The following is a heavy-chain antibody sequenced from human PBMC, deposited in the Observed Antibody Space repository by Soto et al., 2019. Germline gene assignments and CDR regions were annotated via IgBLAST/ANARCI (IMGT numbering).Heavy chain of an antibody. CDR3: ARLVVVRGVIHHKDYGMDV. V-gene: IGHV1-69*06. CDR1: GGTFSSYA. CDR2: IIPIFGTA. J-gene: IGHJ6*02. Sequence: GASVKVSCKASGGTFSSYAISWVRQAPGQGLEWMGGIIPIFGTANYAQKFQGRVTITADKSTSTAYMELSSLRSEDTAVYYCARLVVVRGVIHHKDYGMDVWGQGTTVTVSS. D-gene: IGHD3-10*01.